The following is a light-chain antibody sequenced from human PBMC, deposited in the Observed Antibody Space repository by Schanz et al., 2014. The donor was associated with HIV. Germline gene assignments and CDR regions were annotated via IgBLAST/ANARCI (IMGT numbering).Light chain of an antibody. V-gene: IGKV1-9*01. CDR2: AAS. J-gene: IGKJ4*01. Sequence: IQLTQSPSSLSASVGDRVTITCRASQSISSYLNWYQQKLGKAPKLLIYAASTLQSGVPSRFSGSGSGTDFTLTISSLQPEDFATYYCQQPASYPLTFGGGTRLEIK. CDR1: QSISSY. CDR3: QQPASYPLT.